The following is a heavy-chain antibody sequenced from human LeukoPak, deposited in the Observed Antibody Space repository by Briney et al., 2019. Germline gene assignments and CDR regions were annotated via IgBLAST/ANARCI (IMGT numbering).Heavy chain of an antibody. CDR3: ARGPGYSYGHDY. CDR2: IYHSGST. Sequence: LETLSLTCTVSGYSISSGYYWGWIRQPPGKGLEWIGSIYHSGSTYYNPSLKSRVTISVDTSKNQFSLKLSSVTAADTAVYYCARGPGYSYGHDYWGQGTLVTVSS. J-gene: IGHJ4*02. D-gene: IGHD5-18*01. V-gene: IGHV4-38-2*02. CDR1: GYSISSGYY.